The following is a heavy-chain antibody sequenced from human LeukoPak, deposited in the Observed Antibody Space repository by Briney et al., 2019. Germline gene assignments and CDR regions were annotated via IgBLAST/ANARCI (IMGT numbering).Heavy chain of an antibody. CDR1: GGSINSYY. CDR2: IYYSGST. V-gene: IGHV4-59*01. CDR3: AKFAGSGSYFD. J-gene: IGHJ4*02. Sequence: PSETLSLTCTVSGGSINSYYWSWIRQPPGKGLEWIGYIYYSGSTNYNPSLKSRVTISVDASKNQFSLKLSSVTAADTAVYYCAKFAGSGSYFDWGQGTLVTVSS. D-gene: IGHD3-10*01.